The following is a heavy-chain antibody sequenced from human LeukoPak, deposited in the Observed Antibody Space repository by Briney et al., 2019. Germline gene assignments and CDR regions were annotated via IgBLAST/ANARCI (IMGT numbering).Heavy chain of an antibody. CDR2: IKSKTDGGTT. CDR1: GFTFSSYA. V-gene: IGHV3-15*01. Sequence: GSLRLSCAASGFTFSSYAMSWVRQAPGKGLEWVGRIKSKTDGGTTDYAAPVKGRFTISRDDSKNTLYLQMNSLKTEDTAVYYCTTDFSGNYFPGGYWGQGTLVTVSS. J-gene: IGHJ4*02. CDR3: TTDFSGNYFPGGY. D-gene: IGHD1-26*01.